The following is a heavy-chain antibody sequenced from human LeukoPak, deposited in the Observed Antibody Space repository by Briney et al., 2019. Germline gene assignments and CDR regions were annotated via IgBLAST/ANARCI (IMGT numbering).Heavy chain of an antibody. CDR2: INPNSGGT. CDR3: ARAFYDFWSGYYTPYFDY. D-gene: IGHD3-3*01. J-gene: IGHJ4*02. Sequence: ASVKVSRKASGYTFTGYYMHWVRQAPGQGLEWMGWINPNSGGTNYAQKFQGRVTMTRDTSITTAYMEVSRLTFDDTAVYYCARAFYDFWSGYYTPYFDYWGQGNLVTVSS. V-gene: IGHV1-2*02. CDR1: GYTFTGYY.